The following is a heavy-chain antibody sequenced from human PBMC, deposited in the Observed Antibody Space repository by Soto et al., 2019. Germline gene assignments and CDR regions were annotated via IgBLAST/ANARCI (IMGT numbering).Heavy chain of an antibody. V-gene: IGHV1-18*01. CDR1: GYTFTSYG. Sequence: ASVKVSCKASGYTFTSYGISWVRQAPGQGLEWMGWISAYNGNTNYAQKLQGRVTMTTDTSTSTAYMELRSLRSDDTAVYYCARDLLSNHYPSHFDYWGQGTLVTVSS. D-gene: IGHD1-26*01. J-gene: IGHJ4*02. CDR3: ARDLLSNHYPSHFDY. CDR2: ISAYNGNT.